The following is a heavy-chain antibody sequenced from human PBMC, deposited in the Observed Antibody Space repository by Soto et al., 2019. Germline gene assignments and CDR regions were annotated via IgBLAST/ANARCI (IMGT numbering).Heavy chain of an antibody. CDR2: ISYDGSNK. CDR3: AKEGSGWYRGLPRNNWFDP. Sequence: LRLSCAASGFTFSSYGMHWVRQAPGKGLEWVAVISYDGSNKYYADSVKGRFTISRDNSKNTLYLQMNSLRAEDTAVYYCAKEGSGWYRGLPRNNWFDPWGQGTLVTVSS. J-gene: IGHJ5*02. D-gene: IGHD6-19*01. V-gene: IGHV3-30*18. CDR1: GFTFSSYG.